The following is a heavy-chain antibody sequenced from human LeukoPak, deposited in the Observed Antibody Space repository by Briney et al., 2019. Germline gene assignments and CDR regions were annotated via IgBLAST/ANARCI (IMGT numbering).Heavy chain of an antibody. CDR1: GGTFSSYA. V-gene: IGHV1-69*06. Sequence: ASVKVSCKASGGTFSSYAISWVRQAPGQGLEWMGGIIPIFGTANYAQKFQGRVTITADKSTSTAYMELSSLRSEDTAVHYCARGSSAEYFQHWGQGTLVTVSS. CDR2: IIPIFGTA. J-gene: IGHJ1*01. CDR3: ARGSSAEYFQH.